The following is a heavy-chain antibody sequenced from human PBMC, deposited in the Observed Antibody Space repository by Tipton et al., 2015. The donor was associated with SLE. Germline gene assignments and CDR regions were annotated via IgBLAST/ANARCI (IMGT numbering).Heavy chain of an antibody. CDR1: NDSVTSNW. D-gene: IGHD7-27*01. V-gene: IGHV4-59*08. CDR3: ARHEDWGIDY. J-gene: IGHJ4*02. CDR2: IYYSGST. Sequence: TLSLTCDVPNDSVTSNWWSWVRQPPGKGLEWIGYIYYSGSTNYNPSLKSRVTISVDTSKNQFSLKLSSVTAADTAVYYCARHEDWGIDYWGQGTLVTVSS.